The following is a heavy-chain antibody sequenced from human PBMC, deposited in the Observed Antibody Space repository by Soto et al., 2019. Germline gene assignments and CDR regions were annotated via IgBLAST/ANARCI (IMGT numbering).Heavy chain of an antibody. CDR1: GYTFTSHG. Sequence: ASVKVSCKASGYTFTSHGISWVRQAPGQGLEWIGWVGAYNGNTNYPQKLQGRVTMTADTSTSTAYMELRSLRSDDTAVYYCAGDSILYCTGTSCYSAFDIWGQGTMVTVSS. CDR3: AGDSILYCTGTSCYSAFDI. CDR2: VGAYNGNT. J-gene: IGHJ3*02. V-gene: IGHV1-18*01. D-gene: IGHD2-2*02.